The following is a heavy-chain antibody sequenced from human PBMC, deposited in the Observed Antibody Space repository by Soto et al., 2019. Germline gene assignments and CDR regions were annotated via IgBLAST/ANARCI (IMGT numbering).Heavy chain of an antibody. CDR1: GFTFSNYW. Sequence: GGSLRLSCAVSGFTFSNYWMHWVRQAPGKGRGWVSRIKIDVGGTRYAGSGKGRFTISTDIAKNSLYLQMTSVRVEDTAVYYCENTYCTLGNSWGQGIPVTVSS. CDR3: ENTYCTLGNS. D-gene: IGHD1-1*01. J-gene: IGHJ4*02. V-gene: IGHV3-74*01. CDR2: IKIDVGGT.